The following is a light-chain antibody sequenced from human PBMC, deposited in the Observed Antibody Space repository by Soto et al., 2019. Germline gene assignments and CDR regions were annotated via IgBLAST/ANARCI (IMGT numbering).Light chain of an antibody. Sequence: SPSTLSASVGDRVTITCRASQSISNWLAWYQQKPGKAPNLLIYKASTLESGVPLRFSGSGSGTEFTLTISSLQPDDYATYYCQQYGTSFNWTLRQGTKVDIK. CDR1: QSISNW. V-gene: IGKV1-5*03. J-gene: IGKJ1*01. CDR2: KAS. CDR3: QQYGTSFNWT.